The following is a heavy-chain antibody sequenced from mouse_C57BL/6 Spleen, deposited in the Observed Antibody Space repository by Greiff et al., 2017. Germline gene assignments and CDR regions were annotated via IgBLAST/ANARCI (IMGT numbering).Heavy chain of an antibody. Sequence: QVTLKVSGPGILQPSQTLSLTCSFSGFSLSTFGMGVGWIRQPSGKGLEWLAHIWWDDDKYYNPALKSRLTISKDTSKNQVFLKIANVDTAETATYYCARIYDYDGNWYFDVWGTGTTVTVSS. CDR1: GFSLSTFGMG. J-gene: IGHJ1*03. D-gene: IGHD2-4*01. V-gene: IGHV8-8*01. CDR3: ARIYDYDGNWYFDV. CDR2: IWWDDDK.